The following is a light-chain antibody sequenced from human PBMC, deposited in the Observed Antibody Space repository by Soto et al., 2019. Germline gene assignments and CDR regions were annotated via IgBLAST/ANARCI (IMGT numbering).Light chain of an antibody. CDR1: QSVSSN. CDR2: GAS. J-gene: IGKJ1*01. Sequence: EIVMTQSPATLSVSPGERATLSCRASQSVSSNLAWYQQKPGQAPRLLIYGASTRATGIPARFSGSGSGTEFTLTISSLPSQDFAVSYCQQYNNWPWTFGQGTKVEIQ. CDR3: QQYNNWPWT. V-gene: IGKV3-15*01.